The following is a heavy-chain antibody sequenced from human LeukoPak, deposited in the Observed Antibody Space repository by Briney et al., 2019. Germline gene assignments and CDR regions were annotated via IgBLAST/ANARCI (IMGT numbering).Heavy chain of an antibody. CDR2: INHSGST. J-gene: IGHJ5*02. V-gene: IGHV4-34*01. Sequence: RASETLSLTCAVYGGSFSGYYWSWIRQPPGKGLEWIGEINHSGSTNYNPSLKSRVTISVDTSKNQFSLKLSSVTAADTAVYYCARHGAPAWLDPWGQGTLVTVSS. CDR1: GGSFSGYY. CDR3: ARHGAPAWLDP. D-gene: IGHD1-26*01.